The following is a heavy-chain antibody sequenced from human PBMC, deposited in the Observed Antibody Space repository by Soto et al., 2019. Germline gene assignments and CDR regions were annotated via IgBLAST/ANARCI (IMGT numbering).Heavy chain of an antibody. J-gene: IGHJ4*02. CDR2: IYHSGTT. CDR3: ARHIAVPRTRGFDY. D-gene: IGHD6-19*01. Sequence: QVHLQGSGPGLVKPSGTLSLTCAVSGVSITTNWWSWVRQPPGKGLEWIGEIYHSGTTNYNPSLRGRVPISVDKSNNQFSLNLNSVTAADSAIYYCARHIAVPRTRGFDYWGQGNLVTVSS. CDR1: GVSITTNW. V-gene: IGHV4-4*02.